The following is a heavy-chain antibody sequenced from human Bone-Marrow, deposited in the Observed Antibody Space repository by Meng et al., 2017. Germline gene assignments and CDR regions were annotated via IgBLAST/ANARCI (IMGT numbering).Heavy chain of an antibody. D-gene: IGHD3-3*01. Sequence: GGSLRLSCAASGFTFSNAWMSWVRQAPGKGLEWVGRIKSKTDGGTTDYAAPVKGRFTISRDDSKSIAYLQMNSLKTEDTAVYYCTREASTYYDFWSGYRYFDYWGQGTLVTVSS. J-gene: IGHJ4*02. CDR1: GFTFSNAW. V-gene: IGHV3-15*01. CDR2: IKSKTDGGTT. CDR3: TREASTYYDFWSGYRYFDY.